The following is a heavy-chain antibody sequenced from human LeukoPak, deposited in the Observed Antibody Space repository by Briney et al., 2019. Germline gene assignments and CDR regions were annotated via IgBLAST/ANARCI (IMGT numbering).Heavy chain of an antibody. D-gene: IGHD5-24*01. V-gene: IGHV3-21*01. CDR1: GFTFSSYS. CDR2: ISSSSSYI. CDR3: AIDEMATVTGYFDY. Sequence: GGSLRLSCAASGFTFSSYSMNWVRQAAGKGLEWVSSISSSSSYIYYADSVKGRFTISRDNSKNSLYLQMNSLRAEDTAVYYCAIDEMATVTGYFDYWGQGTLVTVSS. J-gene: IGHJ4*02.